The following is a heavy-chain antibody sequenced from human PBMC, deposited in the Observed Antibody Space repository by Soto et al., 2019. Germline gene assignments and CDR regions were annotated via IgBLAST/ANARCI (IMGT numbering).Heavy chain of an antibody. D-gene: IGHD1-7*01. J-gene: IGHJ6*02. CDR3: ARDGTTGYGMDV. Sequence: GGSLRLSCAASGFTFSSYGMHWVRQAPGKGLEWVALVWYDGSNKYYADSVKGRFTISRDNSKNTLYPQMNSLRAEDTAVYYCARDGTTGYGMDVWGQGTTVTAP. CDR2: VWYDGSNK. CDR1: GFTFSSYG. V-gene: IGHV3-33*01.